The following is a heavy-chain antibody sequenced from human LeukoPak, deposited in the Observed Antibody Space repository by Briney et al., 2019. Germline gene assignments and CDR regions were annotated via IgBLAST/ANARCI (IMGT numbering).Heavy chain of an antibody. J-gene: IGHJ4*02. CDR3: IASSGWYEEY. V-gene: IGHV3-15*01. CDR2: INCKSDGGTT. Sequence: GGSLRLSCAASGFTFSKAWMSWVRQAPGKGLEWVGHINCKSDGGTTDYAAPVKGRFTISRDDSKNTVYLQMKSLKTEDTAVYYCIASSGWYEEYWGQGTLVTVSS. D-gene: IGHD6-19*01. CDR1: GFTFSKAW.